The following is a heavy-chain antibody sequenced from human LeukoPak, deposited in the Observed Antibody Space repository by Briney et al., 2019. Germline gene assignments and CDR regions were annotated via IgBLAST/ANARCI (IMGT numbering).Heavy chain of an antibody. J-gene: IGHJ6*02. CDR3: WRGGWRSNV. D-gene: IGHD1-26*01. V-gene: IGHV4-59*01. CDR2: IYYTGST. Sequence: PSETLFLTCTVSGGSLSGYYWTWIRQPPGKGLEWIGYIYYTGSTNYNPSLKSRVTVSVDTSKSQFSLKLSSVTAADTAVYYCWRGGWRSNVWGPGTTVAVSS. CDR1: GGSLSGYY.